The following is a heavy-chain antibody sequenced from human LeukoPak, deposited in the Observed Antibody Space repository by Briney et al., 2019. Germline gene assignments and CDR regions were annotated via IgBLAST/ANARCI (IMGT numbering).Heavy chain of an antibody. J-gene: IGHJ4*02. CDR1: GYTFTGCY. CDR2: INPNSGGT. V-gene: IGHV1-2*02. D-gene: IGHD6-13*01. CDR3: AREDRIAAAGLNY. Sequence: ASVNVSRKASGYTFTGCYMHWVRQAPGQGLEWMGWINPNSGGTNYAQKFQGRVTMTSDTSISTAYMELSRLRSDDTAVYYCAREDRIAAAGLNYWGQGTLVTVSS.